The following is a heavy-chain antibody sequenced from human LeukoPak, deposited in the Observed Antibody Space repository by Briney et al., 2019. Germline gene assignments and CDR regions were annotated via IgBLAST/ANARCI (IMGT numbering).Heavy chain of an antibody. CDR1: GYTFTNYG. CDR2: ISAYNGNT. V-gene: IGHV1-18*01. J-gene: IGHJ4*02. CDR3: ARGPTIVVVPAAIANDY. D-gene: IGHD2-2*01. Sequence: GASVRVSCKASGYTFTNYGITWVRQAPGQGLEWMGWISAYNGNTNYAQKFQGRVTMTTDTSTSTAYMELRSLRSDDTAVYYCARGPTIVVVPAAIANDYWGQGTLVTVSS.